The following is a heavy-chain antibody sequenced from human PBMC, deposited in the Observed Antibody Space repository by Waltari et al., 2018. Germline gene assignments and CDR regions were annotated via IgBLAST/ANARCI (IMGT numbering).Heavy chain of an antibody. CDR2: IIPIFGTA. D-gene: IGHD1-26*01. J-gene: IGHJ4*02. CDR1: GGTFSSYA. Sequence: QVQLVQSGAEVKKPGSSVKVSCKASGGTFSSYAISWVRQAPGQGLEWMGGIIPIFGTANYAQKLQGRVTMTADESTSTAYMERSSLRSEDTAVYYCAREGGSREPVGYFDYWGQGTLVTVSS. CDR3: AREGGSREPVGYFDY. V-gene: IGHV1-69*13.